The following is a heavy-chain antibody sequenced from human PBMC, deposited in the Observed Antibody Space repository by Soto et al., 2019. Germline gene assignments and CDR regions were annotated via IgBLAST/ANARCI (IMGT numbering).Heavy chain of an antibody. J-gene: IGHJ4*02. V-gene: IGHV4-39*01. CDR3: ARHACSGGSCYSYFDY. Sequence: QLQLQESGPGLVKPSETLSLTCTVSGGSISSSSYYWGWIRQPPGKGLEWIGSIYYSGSTYYNPSLKSRVTISVGTSKNQFSLKLSSVTAADTAVYYCARHACSGGSCYSYFDYWGQGTLVTVSS. D-gene: IGHD2-15*01. CDR2: IYYSGST. CDR1: GGSISSSSYY.